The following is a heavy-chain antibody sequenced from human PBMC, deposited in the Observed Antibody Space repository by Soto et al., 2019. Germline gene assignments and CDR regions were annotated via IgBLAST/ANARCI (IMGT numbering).Heavy chain of an antibody. Sequence: QVQLVESGGGVVQPGRSLRLSCEASGFTFSSYGMHWVRQAPGKGLEWVAVISYDGNTKYYSDSVKGRFTISRDNSKNTLYLQLNSLRTEDAAVYYCANQIATGHWGRGTLVTVSA. J-gene: IGHJ4*02. CDR2: ISYDGNTK. CDR1: GFTFSSYG. D-gene: IGHD3-22*01. CDR3: ANQIATGH. V-gene: IGHV3-30*18.